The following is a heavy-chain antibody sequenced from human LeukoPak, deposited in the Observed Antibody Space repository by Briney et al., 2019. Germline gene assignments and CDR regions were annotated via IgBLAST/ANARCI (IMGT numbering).Heavy chain of an antibody. Sequence: DPGGSLRLSCVATGFNFNNDWMSWVRQAPGKGLEWVGRIKGKNDGGTTDYAAPVKGRFTISRDYSKNTLYLQMNSLETEDTAIYFCTTDPPGVFWGQGTPVTVSS. CDR2: IKGKNDGGTT. CDR3: TTDPPGVF. CDR1: GFNFNNDW. J-gene: IGHJ4*02. V-gene: IGHV3-15*01. D-gene: IGHD3-10*01.